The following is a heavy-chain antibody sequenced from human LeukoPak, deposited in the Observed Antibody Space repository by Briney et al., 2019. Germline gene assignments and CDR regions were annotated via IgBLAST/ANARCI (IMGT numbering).Heavy chain of an antibody. J-gene: IGHJ6*02. Sequence: GGSLRLSCAASGFTVSSNYMSWVRQAPGKGLEWVSVIYSGGSTYYADSVKGRFTISRDNSKNTLYLQMNSLWAEDTAVYYCARAAGAYGMDVWGQGTTVTVSS. V-gene: IGHV3-53*01. CDR1: GFTVSSNY. D-gene: IGHD1-26*01. CDR2: IYSGGST. CDR3: ARAAGAYGMDV.